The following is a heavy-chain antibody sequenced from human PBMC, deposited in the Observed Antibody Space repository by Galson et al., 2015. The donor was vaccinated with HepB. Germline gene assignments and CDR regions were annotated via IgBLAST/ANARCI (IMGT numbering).Heavy chain of an antibody. V-gene: IGHV4-59*01. J-gene: IGHJ5*02. Sequence: QVQLQESGPGLVKPSETLSLTCTVSGGSISSYYWSWIRQPPGKGLEWIGYIYYSGSTNYNPSLKSRVTISVDTSKNQFSLKLSSVTAADTAVYYCARYGSGGRNWFDPWGQGTLVTVSS. D-gene: IGHD3-10*01. CDR2: IYYSGST. CDR3: ARYGSGGRNWFDP. CDR1: GGSISSYY.